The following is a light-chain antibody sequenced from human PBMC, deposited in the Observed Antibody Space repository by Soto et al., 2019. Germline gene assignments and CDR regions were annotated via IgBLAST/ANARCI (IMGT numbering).Light chain of an antibody. CDR3: QQYNTWPWT. Sequence: VMTQSPATLSVSPGARATLSCRASQSISTNLDWYQHKPGQPPSLVIYGAATRATGVPARFSGSGSGTQFTLTITSLQSEDFAVYYCQQYNTWPWTFGQGTKVEIK. CDR1: QSISTN. V-gene: IGKV3-15*01. J-gene: IGKJ1*01. CDR2: GAA.